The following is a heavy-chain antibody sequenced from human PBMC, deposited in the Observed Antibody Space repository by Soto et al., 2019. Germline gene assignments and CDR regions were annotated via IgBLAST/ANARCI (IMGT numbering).Heavy chain of an antibody. CDR3: ARDPGVNWA. J-gene: IGHJ6*04. CDR1: GFTVSNNY. Sequence: EVQLVESGGGLVQPGGSLRLSCVASGFTVSNNYMTWVRQAPGKGLEWVSNMYSGGETFYTDSVKGRFTISRDSSTNTLYLQMDNVSAEDTAVYYCARDPGVNWAWGKGTTVTVSS. CDR2: MYSGGET. V-gene: IGHV3-66*01. D-gene: IGHD2-8*01.